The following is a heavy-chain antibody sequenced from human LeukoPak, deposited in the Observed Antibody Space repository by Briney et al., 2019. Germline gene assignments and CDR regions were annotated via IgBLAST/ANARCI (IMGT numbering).Heavy chain of an antibody. D-gene: IGHD3-9*01. CDR2: IYYSGST. V-gene: IGHV4-59*08. CDR1: GGSISSYY. CDR3: VRHGPYYDILTGYTRDYYGMDV. Sequence: SETLSLTCTVSGGSISSYYWSWIRQPPGKGLEWIGYIYYSGSTNYNPSLKSRVTISVDTSKNQFSLKLSSGTAADTAVYYCVRHGPYYDILTGYTRDYYGMDVWGQGTTVTVSS. J-gene: IGHJ6*02.